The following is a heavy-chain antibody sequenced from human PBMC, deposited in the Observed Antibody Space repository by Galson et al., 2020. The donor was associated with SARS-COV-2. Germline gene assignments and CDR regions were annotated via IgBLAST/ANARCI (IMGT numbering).Heavy chain of an antibody. J-gene: IGHJ6*02. CDR1: GFSFRSYD. CDR2: ISGSGGST. V-gene: IGHV3-23*01. D-gene: IGHD3-22*01. Sequence: GGSLRLSCAASGFSFRSYDMSWVRQAPGKGLEWVSAISGSGGSTYYADSAKGRFTISRDNSKNTLYLQMNSLRAEDTAVYYCAKDGQYDRSGYYYYGMDVWGQGTTVTVSS. CDR3: AKDGQYDRSGYYYYGMDV.